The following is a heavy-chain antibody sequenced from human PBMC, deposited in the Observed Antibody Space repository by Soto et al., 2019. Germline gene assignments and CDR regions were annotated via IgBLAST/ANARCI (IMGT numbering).Heavy chain of an antibody. CDR1: GFTFSSYA. D-gene: IGHD4-17*01. V-gene: IGHV3-23*01. CDR2: ISGSGGST. J-gene: IGHJ4*02. CDR3: AKGRYGDYWRRDYFDC. Sequence: PGGSLRLSCAASGFTFSSYAMSWVRQAPGKGLEWVSAISGSGGSTYYADSVKGRFTISRDNSKNTLYLQMNSLRAEDTAVYYCAKGRYGDYWRRDYFDCWGQGTLVTVS.